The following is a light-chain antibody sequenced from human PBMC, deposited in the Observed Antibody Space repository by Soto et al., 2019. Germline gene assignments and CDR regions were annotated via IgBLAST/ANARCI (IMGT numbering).Light chain of an antibody. CDR3: CSYAGTYTVV. CDR1: SSDVGDYNY. Sequence: QSALTQPRSVSGSPGQSVTISCTGTSSDVGDYNYVSWYQQHPGKAPKFIIYEVSKRPSGVPDRFSGSKSGNTASLTISGLQAEDEADYYCCSYAGTYTVVFGGETKLTVL. V-gene: IGLV2-11*01. J-gene: IGLJ2*01. CDR2: EVS.